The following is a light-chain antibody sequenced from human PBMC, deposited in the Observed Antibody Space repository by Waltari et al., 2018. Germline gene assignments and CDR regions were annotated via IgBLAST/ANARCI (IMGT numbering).Light chain of an antibody. CDR1: QSVSSSY. J-gene: IGKJ4*01. V-gene: IGKV3-20*01. CDR3: QQYGSSPPLT. Sequence: EIVLTQSPGTLSLSPGERATLSCRASQSVSSSYLAWYQQKPGQAPRLLIYGASSRATGIPDRFSVSGSGTDFTLTISRLEPDDFAVYYCQQYGSSPPLTFGGGTKVEIK. CDR2: GAS.